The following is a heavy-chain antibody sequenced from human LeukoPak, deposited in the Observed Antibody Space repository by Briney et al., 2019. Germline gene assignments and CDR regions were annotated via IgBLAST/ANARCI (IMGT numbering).Heavy chain of an antibody. CDR3: KSGGAAPGSFDY. J-gene: IGHJ4*02. CDR2: IKFDGNEE. Sequence: GESLRLSCAASGFSFSSYWMSWMRQAPGKGLEWVANIKFDGNEEYYVDSVKGRFTISRDNAKNSLYLQLNSLRVEDTAVYYCKSGGAAPGSFDYWGQGTLVTVSP. V-gene: IGHV3-7*01. CDR1: GFSFSSYW. D-gene: IGHD1-1*01.